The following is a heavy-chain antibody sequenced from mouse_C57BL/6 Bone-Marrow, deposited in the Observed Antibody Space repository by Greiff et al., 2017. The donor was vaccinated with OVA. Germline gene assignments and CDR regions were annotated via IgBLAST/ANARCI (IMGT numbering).Heavy chain of an antibody. CDR1: GYAFSSYW. CDR3: ARHHDDYYATYFDY. Sequence: QVQLQQSGPELVKPGASVKISCKASGYAFSSYWMNWVKQRPGKGLEWIGRIYPGDGDTNYNEKFKGKATLTADKSSSTAYMQLSSLTSEDSAVYFCARHHDDYYATYFDYWGQGTTLTVSS. D-gene: IGHD2-3*01. V-gene: IGHV1-82*01. CDR2: IYPGDGDT. J-gene: IGHJ2*01.